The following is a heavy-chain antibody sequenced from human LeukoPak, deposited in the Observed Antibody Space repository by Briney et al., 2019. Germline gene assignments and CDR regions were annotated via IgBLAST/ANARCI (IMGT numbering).Heavy chain of an antibody. CDR2: IWYDARNK. CDR3: VRGVGVSRFNYFDP. Sequence: GGSLRLSRAASGFTFSSFGMHWVRQAPGKGLEWVAVIWYDARNKYYADSVKGRFTISRDNSKNTLFLQMNSLRDDGTAVYYCVRGVGVSRFNYFDPWGQGTL. CDR1: GFTFSSFG. J-gene: IGHJ5*02. V-gene: IGHV3-33*01. D-gene: IGHD6-13*01.